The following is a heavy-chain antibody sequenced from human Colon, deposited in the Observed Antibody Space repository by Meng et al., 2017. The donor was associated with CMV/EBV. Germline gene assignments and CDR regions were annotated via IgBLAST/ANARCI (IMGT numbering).Heavy chain of an antibody. V-gene: IGHV4-59*01. CDR1: GGSISSYY. CDR3: ARGLSIAAAMDV. CDR2: IYYSGST. J-gene: IGHJ6*02. D-gene: IGHD6-13*01. Sequence: SETLSLTCTVSGGSISSYYRSWIRQPPGKGLEWIGYIYYSGSTNYNPSLKSRVTISVDTSKNQFSLKLSSVTAADTAVYYCARGLSIAAAMDVWGQGTTVTVSS.